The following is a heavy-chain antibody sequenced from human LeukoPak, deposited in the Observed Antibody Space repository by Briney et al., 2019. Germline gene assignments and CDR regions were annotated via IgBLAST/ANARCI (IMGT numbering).Heavy chain of an antibody. CDR1: GYTFTGYY. D-gene: IGHD3-10*01. V-gene: IGHV1-8*02. Sequence: ASVKVSCKASGYTFTGYYMHWVRQAPGQGLEWMGWINPNSGNTGYAQKFQGRVTMTSNTSISTAYMELSSLRSEDTAVYYCARVSVSMTGFDYWGQGTLVTVSS. J-gene: IGHJ4*02. CDR2: INPNSGNT. CDR3: ARVSVSMTGFDY.